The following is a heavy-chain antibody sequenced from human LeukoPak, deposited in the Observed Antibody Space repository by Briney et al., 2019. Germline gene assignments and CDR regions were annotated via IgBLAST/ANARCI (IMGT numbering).Heavy chain of an antibody. CDR2: ISSSSSYI. J-gene: IGHJ5*02. D-gene: IGHD3-10*01. V-gene: IGHV3-21*01. CDR1: GFTFSSYS. CDR3: ARPLLYYYGSETFFWFDP. Sequence: GGSLRLSCAASGFTFSSYSMNWVRQAPGKGLEWVSSISSSSSYIYYADSVKGRFTISRDNAENSLYLQMNSLRPDDTAFYYCARPLLYYYGSETFFWFDPWGQGALATVSS.